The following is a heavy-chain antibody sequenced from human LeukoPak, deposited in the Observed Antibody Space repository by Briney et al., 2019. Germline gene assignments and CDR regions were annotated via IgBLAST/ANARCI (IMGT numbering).Heavy chain of an antibody. J-gene: IGHJ4*02. D-gene: IGHD6-13*01. CDR2: IANDGKDK. Sequence: QPGRSLRLSCAASGYTFSRYGLHWVRQAPGKGLEWVAVIANDGKDKKYADSVKGRFSISRDKSKSTLYLQMNSLRAEDTGVYYSAKDQQVGAAAYYFDSWGQGTLVTVPS. CDR3: AKDQQVGAAAYYFDS. CDR1: GYTFSRYG. V-gene: IGHV3-30*18.